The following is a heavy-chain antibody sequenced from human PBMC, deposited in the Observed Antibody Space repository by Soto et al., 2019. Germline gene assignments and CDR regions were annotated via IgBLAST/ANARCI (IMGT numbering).Heavy chain of an antibody. V-gene: IGHV3-30*18. CDR1: GFTFSSYG. CDR2: ISYDGSNK. Sequence: PGGSLRLSCAASGFTFSSYGMHWVRQAPGKGLEWVAVISYDGSNKYYADSVKGRFTISRDDSKNTLYLQMNSLRAEDTAVYYCAKDRSASSPWYFDYWGQGTLVTVSS. CDR3: AKDRSASSPWYFDY. J-gene: IGHJ4*02. D-gene: IGHD6-19*01.